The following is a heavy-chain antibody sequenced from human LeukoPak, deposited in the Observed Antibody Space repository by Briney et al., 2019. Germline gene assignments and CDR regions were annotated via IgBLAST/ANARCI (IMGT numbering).Heavy chain of an antibody. CDR2: INHSGST. D-gene: IGHD2-21*02. J-gene: IGHJ4*02. CDR3: VRSPQTYCGGDCSPDY. Sequence: SETLSLTCAVYGGSFSGYYWSWIRQPPGKGLEWIGEINHSGSTNYNPSLKSRVTISVDTSKSQFSLKLSSVTAADTAVYYCVRSPQTYCGGDCSPDYWGQGTLVTVSS. CDR1: GGSFSGYY. V-gene: IGHV4-34*01.